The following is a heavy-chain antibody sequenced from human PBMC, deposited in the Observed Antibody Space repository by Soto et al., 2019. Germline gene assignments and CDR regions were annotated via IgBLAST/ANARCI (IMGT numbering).Heavy chain of an antibody. CDR3: ARGTIPGIAAAGTGGLVYYYYGMDV. Sequence: ASVKVSCKASGYTFTSYGISWVRQAPGQGLEWMGRISAINGKTNYAQKFQGRVTITADKSTSTAYMELSSLRSEDTAVYYCARGTIPGIAAAGTGGLVYYYYGMDVWGQGTTVTVSS. D-gene: IGHD6-13*01. J-gene: IGHJ6*02. CDR2: ISAINGKT. CDR1: GYTFTSYG. V-gene: IGHV1-18*01.